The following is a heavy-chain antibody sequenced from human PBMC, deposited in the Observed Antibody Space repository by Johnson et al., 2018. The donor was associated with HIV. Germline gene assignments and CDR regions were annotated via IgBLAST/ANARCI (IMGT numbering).Heavy chain of an antibody. V-gene: IGHV3-9*01. D-gene: IGHD6-13*01. CDR3: AKDMGSSWYDPWDAFDI. CDR2: ISWNSGSI. J-gene: IGHJ3*02. Sequence: VQLVESGGGLVQPGRSLRLSCAASGFKFDDYAMHWVRQVPGKGLEWVSGISWNSGSIGYADSVKGRFTISRDNAKNSLYLQMNSLRAEDTALYYCAKDMGSSWYDPWDAFDIWGQGTVVTVSS. CDR1: GFKFDDYA.